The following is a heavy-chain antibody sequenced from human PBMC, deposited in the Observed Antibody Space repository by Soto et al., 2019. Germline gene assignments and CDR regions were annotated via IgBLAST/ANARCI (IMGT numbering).Heavy chain of an antibody. CDR1: GDSIISPTHY. Sequence: SETLSLTCTVSGDSIISPTHYWTWIRQHPGKGLEYIGYISHSGTSYYNPSLQSRVTMSADTSKNQFSLKLTSVTAADTAVYYCARSVFPWGQGTLVTVSS. CDR3: ARSVFP. CDR2: ISHSGTS. V-gene: IGHV4-31*03. J-gene: IGHJ5*02.